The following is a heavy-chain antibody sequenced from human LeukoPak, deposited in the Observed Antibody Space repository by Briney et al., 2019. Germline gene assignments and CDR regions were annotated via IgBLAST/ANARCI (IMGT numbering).Heavy chain of an antibody. D-gene: IGHD5-12*01. CDR3: ARHGWLRKRYYYMDV. J-gene: IGHJ6*03. CDR2: INHSGST. CDR1: GGSFSGYY. Sequence: PSETLSLTCAVYGGSFSGYYWSWIRQPPGKGLEWIGEINHSGSTNYNPSLKSRVTISVDTSKNQFSLKLSSVTAADTAVYYCARHGWLRKRYYYMDVWGKGTTVTVSS. V-gene: IGHV4-34*01.